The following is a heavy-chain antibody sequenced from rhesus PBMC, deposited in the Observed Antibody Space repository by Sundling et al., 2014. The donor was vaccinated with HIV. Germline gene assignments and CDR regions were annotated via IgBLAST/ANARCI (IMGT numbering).Heavy chain of an antibody. V-gene: IGHV3S42*01. J-gene: IGHJ4*01. D-gene: IGHD5-24*01. Sequence: EVQLVESGGGLVQPGGSLRLSCVASGFTFSSYGMYWVRQAPGKGLEWISAISSGGGSTYYADSVKGRFTISRDNSKNTLSLQMNSLRAEDTAVYYCAKDPNTAGAVKGFDYWGQGVLVTVSS. CDR1: GFTFSSYG. CDR2: ISSGGGST. CDR3: AKDPNTAGAVKGFDY.